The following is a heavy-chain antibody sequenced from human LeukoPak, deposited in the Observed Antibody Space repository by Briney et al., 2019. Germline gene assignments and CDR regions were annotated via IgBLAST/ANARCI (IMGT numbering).Heavy chain of an antibody. D-gene: IGHD6-19*01. J-gene: IGHJ4*02. Sequence: LETLSLTCAVSGGSICSSSYYWAWFRQPQGKGREWLGSTNYSGRTYSNPSPRSRVTISVDTSKNQFSLTLSSVTAADTAVYYCARSDVYSSGWTFDYWGQGTLVTVSS. CDR2: TNYSGRT. CDR3: ARSDVYSSGWTFDY. CDR1: GGSICSSSYY. V-gene: IGHV4-39*01.